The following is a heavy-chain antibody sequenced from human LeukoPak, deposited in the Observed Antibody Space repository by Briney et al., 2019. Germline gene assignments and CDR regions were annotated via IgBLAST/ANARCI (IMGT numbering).Heavy chain of an antibody. V-gene: IGHV3-7*01. D-gene: IGHD3-10*01. CDR2: IKQDGSEK. CDR1: GFTFSSYW. CDR3: ARTPFGELSYYFDY. J-gene: IGHJ4*02. Sequence: GGSLRLSCAASGFTFSSYWMSWVRQAPGKGLEWVANIKQDGSEKYYVDSVKGRFTISRDNAKNSLYLQMNSLRAEDTAVYYCARTPFGELSYYFDYWGQGTLVTVSS.